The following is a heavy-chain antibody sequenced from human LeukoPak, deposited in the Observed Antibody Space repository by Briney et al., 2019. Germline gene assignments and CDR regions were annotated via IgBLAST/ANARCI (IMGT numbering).Heavy chain of an antibody. CDR3: ARGGYCSSTSCDDKMYNWFDP. CDR2: INHSGST. Sequence: SETLSLTCAVYGGSFSGYYWSGIRQPPGKGLEWIGEINHSGSTTYNTSLTSRVTISVDTSKNQFSLRLSSVPAADTAVYYCARGGYCSSTSCDDKMYNWFDPWGQGTLVTVSS. D-gene: IGHD2-2*01. CDR1: GGSFSGYY. V-gene: IGHV4-34*01. J-gene: IGHJ5*02.